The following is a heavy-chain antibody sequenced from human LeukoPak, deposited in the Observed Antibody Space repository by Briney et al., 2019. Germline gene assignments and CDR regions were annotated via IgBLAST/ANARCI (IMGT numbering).Heavy chain of an antibody. CDR2: VDPEDGET. V-gene: IGHV1-69-2*01. J-gene: IGHJ5*02. CDR3: ATFTIFGNWFDP. D-gene: IGHD3-3*01. CDR1: GYTFTSYY. Sequence: GASVKVSCKASGYTFTSYYMHWVQQAPGKGLEWMGLVDPEDGETIYAEKFQGRVTITADTSTDTAYMELSSLRSEDTAVYYCATFTIFGNWFDPWGQGTLVTVSS.